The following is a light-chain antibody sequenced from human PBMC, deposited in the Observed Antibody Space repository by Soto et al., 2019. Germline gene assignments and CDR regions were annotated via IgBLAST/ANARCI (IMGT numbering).Light chain of an antibody. CDR2: ASS. Sequence: DIQMTQSPSSLSASVGDGVPITCRASQHITTSLNWYQHRPGKAPNLLIYASSNLESGVPSRFSGSGSGTYCTITSNSLQPEDFATYYCQQSDSLPYTFGQGTNLEIK. V-gene: IGKV1-39*01. CDR1: QHITTS. CDR3: QQSDSLPYT. J-gene: IGKJ2*01.